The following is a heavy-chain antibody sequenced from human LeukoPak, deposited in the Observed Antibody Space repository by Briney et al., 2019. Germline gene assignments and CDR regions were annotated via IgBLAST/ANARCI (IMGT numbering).Heavy chain of an antibody. CDR1: DGSFSTSF. Sequence: SETLSLTCVAYDGSFSTSFWSWIRQPPGEGLEWIGEIQPSGSTKYNPSLNSRVTISVDTSKNQFSLKLSSVTAADTAVYYCARADQFGDGWFDPWGQGTLVTVSS. CDR2: IQPSGST. CDR3: ARADQFGDGWFDP. J-gene: IGHJ5*02. D-gene: IGHD3-10*01. V-gene: IGHV4-34*01.